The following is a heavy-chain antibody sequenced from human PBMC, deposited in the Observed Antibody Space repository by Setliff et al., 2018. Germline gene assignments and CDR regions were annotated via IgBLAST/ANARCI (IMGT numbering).Heavy chain of an antibody. J-gene: IGHJ4*02. CDR1: GGSISSYY. CDR3: ASRCGGDY. Sequence: SETLSLTCTVSGGSISSYYWSWIRQPPGRGLEWIGCIYNSGSAIYSPSLKSRVTISVDTSKNRFSLQLSSVTAADTAVYYCASRCGGDYWGQGTLVTVSS. V-gene: IGHV4-59*01. CDR2: IYNSGSA.